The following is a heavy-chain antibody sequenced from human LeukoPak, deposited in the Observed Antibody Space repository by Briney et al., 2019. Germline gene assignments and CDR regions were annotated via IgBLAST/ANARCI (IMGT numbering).Heavy chain of an antibody. J-gene: IGHJ6*03. CDR2: INHSGST. Sequence: SETLSLTCAVYGGSFSGYYWSWIRQPPGKGLEWIGEINHSGSTNYNPSLKSRVTISVDTPKNQFSLKLSSVTAADTAVYYCARGKDFWSGYSTRNHYYYYYMDVWGKGTTVTVSS. D-gene: IGHD3-3*01. CDR1: GGSFSGYY. CDR3: ARGKDFWSGYSTRNHYYYYYMDV. V-gene: IGHV4-34*01.